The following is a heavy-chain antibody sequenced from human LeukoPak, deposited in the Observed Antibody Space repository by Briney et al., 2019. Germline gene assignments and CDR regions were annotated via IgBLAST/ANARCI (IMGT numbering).Heavy chain of an antibody. J-gene: IGHJ4*02. V-gene: IGHV3-11*01. Sequence: GGSLRLSCAASGFTFSDYDMTWIRQAPGKGLEWVSYISTSGRTIYYADSVKGRFTISRDNAKNSLYLQMNSLRAEDTAVYYCASYQYCTNGVCYRAFDYWGQGTLVTVSS. CDR2: ISTSGRTI. CDR1: GFTFSDYD. CDR3: ASYQYCTNGVCYRAFDY. D-gene: IGHD2-8*01.